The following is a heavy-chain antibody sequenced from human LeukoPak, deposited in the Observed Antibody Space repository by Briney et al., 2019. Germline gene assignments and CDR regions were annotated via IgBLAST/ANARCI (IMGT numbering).Heavy chain of an antibody. D-gene: IGHD3-22*01. CDR2: ISYDGSNK. J-gene: IGHJ4*02. Sequence: GGSLRLSCAASGFTFSSYAMHWVRQAPGKGLEGVAVISYDGSNKYYADSVKGRFTISRDNSKNTLYLQMNSLRAEDTAVYYCAREDAYYDSRAFDYWGQGTLVTVSS. CDR3: AREDAYYDSRAFDY. V-gene: IGHV3-30-3*01. CDR1: GFTFSSYA.